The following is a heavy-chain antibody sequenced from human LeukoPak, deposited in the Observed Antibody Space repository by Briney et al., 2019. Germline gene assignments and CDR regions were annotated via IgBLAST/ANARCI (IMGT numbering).Heavy chain of an antibody. CDR1: GYTFTSNS. CDR2: ISAYNGNT. V-gene: IGHV1-18*01. D-gene: IGHD6-19*01. Sequence: ASVKVSCKASGYTFTSNSISWIRQAPGQGLEWMGWISAYNGNTIYAHKFQGRVTMTTDTSTSTAYMELRSLRSDDTAVYYCARGYSSGWYLGTWFDYWGQGTLVTVSS. CDR3: ARGYSSGWYLGTWFDY. J-gene: IGHJ4*02.